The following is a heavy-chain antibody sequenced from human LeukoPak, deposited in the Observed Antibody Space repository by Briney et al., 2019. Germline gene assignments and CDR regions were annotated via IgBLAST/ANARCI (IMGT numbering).Heavy chain of an antibody. Sequence: GGSLRLSCAASGFTFSSYSMTWVRQAPGKGLEWVSVISGRGGATYYADSVKGRFTISRDNSKNTLCLQMNSLRAEDTAVYYCARAAMVRGVDYFDSWGQGTLVTVSS. CDR2: ISGRGGAT. J-gene: IGHJ4*02. CDR1: GFTFSSYS. D-gene: IGHD3-10*01. V-gene: IGHV3-23*01. CDR3: ARAAMVRGVDYFDS.